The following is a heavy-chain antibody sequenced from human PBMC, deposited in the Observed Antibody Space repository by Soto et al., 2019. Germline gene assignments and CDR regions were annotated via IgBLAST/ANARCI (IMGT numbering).Heavy chain of an antibody. D-gene: IGHD1-26*01. CDR3: AREAQYGTSATFPKFYDMDV. CDR2: IIPILNSP. J-gene: IGHJ6*02. CDR1: GGTFGSYA. Sequence: QAQLVQSGAEVKKPGSSVKVSCKASGGTFGSYAITWVRRDPGQGLEWLGGIIPILNSPAYAQKFQARVVITADEITNTAYMELNSLRFDDRALYYCAREAQYGTSATFPKFYDMDVWGQGTTVTVAS. V-gene: IGHV1-69*01.